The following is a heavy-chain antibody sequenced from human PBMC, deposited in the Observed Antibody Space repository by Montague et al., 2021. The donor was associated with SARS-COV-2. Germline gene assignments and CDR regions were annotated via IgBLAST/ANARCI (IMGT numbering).Heavy chain of an antibody. J-gene: IGHJ4*02. D-gene: IGHD3-16*02. V-gene: IGHV3-30-3*01. CDR1: GFTFSSYA. Sequence: SLRLSCAASGFTFSSYAMHWVRQAPGKGLEWVAVISYDGSNKYYADSVKGRFTISRDNSKNTLYLQMNSLRAEDTAVYYCARDGDDYVWGNYPYFDYWGQGTLVTVSS. CDR2: ISYDGSNK. CDR3: ARDGDDYVWGNYPYFDY.